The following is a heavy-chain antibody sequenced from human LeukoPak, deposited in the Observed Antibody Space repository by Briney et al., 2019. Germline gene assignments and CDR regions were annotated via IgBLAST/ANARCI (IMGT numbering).Heavy chain of an antibody. J-gene: IGHJ4*02. CDR2: IPYDGSNT. CDR1: GFSFSSYG. CDR3: ARDGGLTDY. V-gene: IGHV3-30*03. D-gene: IGHD3-3*01. Sequence: GRSLRLSCAASGFSFSSYGMHWVRQAPGKGLEWVAVIPYDGSNTYYADSVKGRFTISRDNSKNTLYLQMNSLRAEDSAVYYCARDGGLTDYWGQGTLVTVSS.